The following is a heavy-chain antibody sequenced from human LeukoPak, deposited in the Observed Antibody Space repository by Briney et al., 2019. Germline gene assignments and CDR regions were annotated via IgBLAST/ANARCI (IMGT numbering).Heavy chain of an antibody. CDR3: AKDRGGTVTTSGWFDP. CDR1: GFTFDDYT. J-gene: IGHJ5*02. CDR2: ISWDGGST. Sequence: GGSLRLSCAASGFTFDDYTMHWVRQAPGKGLEWVSLISWDGGSTYYADSVKGRFTISRDNSKNSLYLQMNSLRTEDTALYYCAKDRGGTVTTSGWFDPWGQGTLVTVSS. D-gene: IGHD4-17*01. V-gene: IGHV3-43*01.